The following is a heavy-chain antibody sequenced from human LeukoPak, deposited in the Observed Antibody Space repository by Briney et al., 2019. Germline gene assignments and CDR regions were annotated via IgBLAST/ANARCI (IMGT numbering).Heavy chain of an antibody. V-gene: IGHV4-59*08. Sequence: SETLSLTCTVSGGSISSYCWSWIRQPPGKGLEWIGYIYYSGSTNYNPSLKSRVTISVDTSKNQFSLKLSSVTAADTAVYYCARLGKYYDILTGPDNHAFDIWGQGTMVTVSS. CDR3: ARLGKYYDILTGPDNHAFDI. CDR1: GGSISSYC. CDR2: IYYSGST. J-gene: IGHJ3*02. D-gene: IGHD3-9*01.